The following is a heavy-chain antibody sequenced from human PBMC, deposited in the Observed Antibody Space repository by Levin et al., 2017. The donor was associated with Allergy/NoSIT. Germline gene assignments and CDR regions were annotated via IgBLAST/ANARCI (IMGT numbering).Heavy chain of an antibody. V-gene: IGHV3-30-3*01. CDR3: TRGLLWFGEPGQDAFDI. CDR2: ISYDGSNK. Sequence: LSLTCAASGFTFSSYAMHWVRQAPGKGLEWVAVISYDGSNKNYADYVKGRFTISRDNSKNTLYLQMNSLRAEDTAVYYCTRGLLWFGEPGQDAFDIWGQGTMVTVSS. CDR1: GFTFSSYA. J-gene: IGHJ3*02. D-gene: IGHD3-10*01.